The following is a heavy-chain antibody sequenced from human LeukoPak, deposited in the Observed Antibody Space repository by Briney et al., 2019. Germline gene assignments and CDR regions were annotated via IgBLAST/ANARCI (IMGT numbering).Heavy chain of an antibody. CDR1: GYTFTFYY. CDR2: INPNSGGT. V-gene: IGHV1-2*02. Sequence: ASVTVSFKASGYTFTFYYMHWVRQAPGQGLEWMGWINPNSGGTNYAQKFQGRVTMTRDTSISTAYMEPSRLRSDDTAVYYCARVSPGTTDYFDYWGQGTLVTVSS. J-gene: IGHJ4*02. D-gene: IGHD1-1*01. CDR3: ARVSPGTTDYFDY.